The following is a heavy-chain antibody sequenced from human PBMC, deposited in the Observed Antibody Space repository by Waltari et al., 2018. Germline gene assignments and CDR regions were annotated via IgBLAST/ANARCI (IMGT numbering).Heavy chain of an antibody. CDR1: GFTFSSYN. J-gene: IGHJ3*02. Sequence: EVQLVESGGGLVQPGGSLRLSCAASGFTFSSYNINWVRQAPGKGLGWVSYISISTSIIHNADSVKGRFTISRDNAKNSLSLQMNSLRAEDTAVYFCARVARDAFDIWGQGTMVTVSS. CDR2: ISISTSII. CDR3: ARVARDAFDI. V-gene: IGHV3-48*01.